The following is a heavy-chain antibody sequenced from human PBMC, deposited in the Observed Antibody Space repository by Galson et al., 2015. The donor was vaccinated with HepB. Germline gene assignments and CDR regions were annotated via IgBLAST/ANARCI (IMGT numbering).Heavy chain of an antibody. Sequence: SLRLSCAASGFTFRQYAMSWVRQAPGKGPECVAFTSGSGGTSYYADSVKGRFTISRDNSKDTLYLQMTSLRVEDTAVHYCAGPYYVFWSGYRPRRLMDVWGQWTTVTVSS. CDR3: AGPYYVFWSGYRPRRLMDV. D-gene: IGHD3-3*01. V-gene: IGHV3-23*01. CDR2: TSGSGGTS. J-gene: IGHJ6*02. CDR1: GFTFRQYA.